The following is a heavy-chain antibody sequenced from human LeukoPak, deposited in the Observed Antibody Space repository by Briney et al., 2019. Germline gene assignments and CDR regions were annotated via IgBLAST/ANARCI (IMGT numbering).Heavy chain of an antibody. CDR3: ASLLSHDY. D-gene: IGHD2-15*01. CDR2: INHSGST. CDR1: GGSFSGYY. J-gene: IGHJ4*02. V-gene: IGHV4-34*01. Sequence: PSETLSLTCAVYGGSFSGYYWSWIRQPPGKGLEWIGEINHSGSTNYNPSLKSRVTISIDTSKNQFSLKLSSVTAADTAVYYCASLLSHDYWGQGTLVTVSS.